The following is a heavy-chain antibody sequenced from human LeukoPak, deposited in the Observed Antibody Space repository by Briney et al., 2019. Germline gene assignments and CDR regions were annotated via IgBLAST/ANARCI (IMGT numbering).Heavy chain of an antibody. V-gene: IGHV3-74*01. D-gene: IGHD6-19*01. CDR1: GFTFSSYW. J-gene: IGHJ6*03. CDR2: INTDGSST. Sequence: GGSLTLSCAASGFTFSSYWMHWVRQAPGKGLVWVSRINTDGSSTSYADSVKGRFTISRDNAKNTLYLQMNSLRAEDTAVYYCARDSRIAVAGTRYYYYYMDVWGKGTTVTVSS. CDR3: ARDSRIAVAGTRYYYYYMDV.